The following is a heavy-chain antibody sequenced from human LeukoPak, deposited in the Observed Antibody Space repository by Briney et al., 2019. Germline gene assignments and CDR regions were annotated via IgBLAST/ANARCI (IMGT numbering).Heavy chain of an antibody. J-gene: IGHJ6*04. V-gene: IGHV3-33*01. CDR1: GFTFSSYG. Sequence: PARSLRLSCAASGFTFSSYGMHWVRQAPGKGLEWVAVIWYDGSNKYYADSVKGRFTISRDNSKNTLYLQMNSLRAEDTAVYYCARDFRNYYYYGMDVWGKGTTVTVSS. CDR3: ARDFRNYYYYGMDV. CDR2: IWYDGSNK.